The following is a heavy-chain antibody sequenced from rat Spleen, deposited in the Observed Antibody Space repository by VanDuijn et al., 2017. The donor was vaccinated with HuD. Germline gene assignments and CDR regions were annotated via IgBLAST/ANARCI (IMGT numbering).Heavy chain of an antibody. CDR3: TTDGSYYYPHVMDA. CDR2: ITYDGSST. V-gene: IGHV5-20*01. CDR1: GFTFSSFP. J-gene: IGHJ4*01. D-gene: IGHD1-12*02. Sequence: EVQLVESGGGLVQPGNSLKLSCAASGFTFSSFPMAWVRQAPTKGLEWVASITYDGSSTYYRGSVKGRFTISRDYAKSTLYLQMNSLRSEDTATYYCTTDGSYYYPHVMDAWGQGASVTVSS.